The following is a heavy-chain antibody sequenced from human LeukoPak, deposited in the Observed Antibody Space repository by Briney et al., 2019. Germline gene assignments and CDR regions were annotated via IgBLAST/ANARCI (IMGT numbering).Heavy chain of an antibody. J-gene: IGHJ5*02. CDR1: GGSVSSGSYY. V-gene: IGHV4-61*01. CDR3: ARARNFDPGSIVDP. CDR2: IYYSGST. D-gene: IGHD3-9*01. Sequence: SETLSLTCTVSGGSVSSGSYYWSWMRQPPGKGLEWIGYIYYSGSTNYNPSLKSRVTISVDTSKNRFSLKLSSVTAADTAVYYCARARNFDPGSIVDPWGQGTLVTVSS.